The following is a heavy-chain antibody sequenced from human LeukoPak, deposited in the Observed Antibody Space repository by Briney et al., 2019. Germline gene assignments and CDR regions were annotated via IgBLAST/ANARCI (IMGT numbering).Heavy chain of an antibody. D-gene: IGHD2-2*02. Sequence: GRSLRLSCAASGFTFSSYAMHWVRQAPGKGLEWVAVISYDGSNKYYADSVKGRFTISRDNSKNTLYLQMNGLRAEDTAVYYCARDKGGVVVPAAILSVWGQGTTVTVPS. CDR1: GFTFSSYA. CDR2: ISYDGSNK. J-gene: IGHJ6*02. CDR3: ARDKGGVVVPAAILSV. V-gene: IGHV3-30-3*01.